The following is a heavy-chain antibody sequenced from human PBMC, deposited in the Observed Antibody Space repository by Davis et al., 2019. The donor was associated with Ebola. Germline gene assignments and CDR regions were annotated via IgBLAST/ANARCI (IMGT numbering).Heavy chain of an antibody. CDR3: TSGSYAGGEDY. CDR1: GYTFTSYG. D-gene: IGHD1-26*01. Sequence: AASVKVSCKASGYTFTSYGISWVRQAPGQGLEWMGWISAYNGNTNYAQKLQGRVTMTTDTSTSTAYMELRSLRSDDTAVYYCTSGSYAGGEDYWGQGTLVTVSS. J-gene: IGHJ4*02. CDR2: ISAYNGNT. V-gene: IGHV1-18*01.